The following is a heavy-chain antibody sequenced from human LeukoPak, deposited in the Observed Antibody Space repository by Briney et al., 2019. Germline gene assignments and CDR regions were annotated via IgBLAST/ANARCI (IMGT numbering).Heavy chain of an antibody. V-gene: IGHV3-23*01. D-gene: IGHD2-2*01. CDR1: GFNFSSYA. J-gene: IGHJ5*02. Sequence: GGSLGLSCAASGFNFSSYAMSWVRQGPGEGLEWVSAISGGGDMTHYTDSVKGRFTISRDNSRNVLYLQMNSLRADDAAIYYCARGYCTSTNCNNWFDPWGQGALVTVSS. CDR2: ISGGGDMT. CDR3: ARGYCTSTNCNNWFDP.